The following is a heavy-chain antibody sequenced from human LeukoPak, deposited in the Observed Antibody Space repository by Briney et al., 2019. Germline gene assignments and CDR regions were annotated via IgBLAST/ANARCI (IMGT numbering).Heavy chain of an antibody. J-gene: IGHJ4*02. CDR3: ARDLMWGFDN. V-gene: IGHV3-30*02. Sequence: PGGSLRLSCAASGFTFSGHNMHWVRQTPGVGLEWVAIIGPDGRDQHYTDSVKGRFTISRDNSKNTLYLQLNNLRDEGTGLYFCARDLMWGFDNWGRGTLVTVSS. CDR1: GFTFSGHN. D-gene: IGHD7-27*01. CDR2: IGPDGRDQ.